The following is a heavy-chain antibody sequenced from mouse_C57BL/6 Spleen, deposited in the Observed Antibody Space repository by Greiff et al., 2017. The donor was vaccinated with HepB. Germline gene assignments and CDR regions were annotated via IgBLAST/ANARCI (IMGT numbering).Heavy chain of an antibody. V-gene: IGHV1-55*01. CDR2: IYPGSGST. D-gene: IGHD1-1*01. J-gene: IGHJ3*01. Sequence: QVQLQQSGAELVKPGASVKMSCKASGYTFTSYWITWVKQRPGQGLEWIGDIYPGSGSTNYNEKFKSKATLTVDTSSSTAYMQLSSLTSEDSAVYYCARVYGSSYGFAYWGQGTLVTVSA. CDR1: GYTFTSYW. CDR3: ARVYGSSYGFAY.